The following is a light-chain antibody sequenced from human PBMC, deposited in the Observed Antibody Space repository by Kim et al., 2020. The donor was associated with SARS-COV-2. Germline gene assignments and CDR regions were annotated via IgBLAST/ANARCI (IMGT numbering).Light chain of an antibody. Sequence: ASVGDRVTSACRARRSVDSYLNWYQQRPGKAPNLLIYATSTLRSGVPSRFSGSGSGTDFTLTISSLQPEDFATYFCQESYTTLYTFGQGTKLEI. CDR3: QESYTTLYT. CDR2: ATS. CDR1: RSVDSY. J-gene: IGKJ2*01. V-gene: IGKV1-39*01.